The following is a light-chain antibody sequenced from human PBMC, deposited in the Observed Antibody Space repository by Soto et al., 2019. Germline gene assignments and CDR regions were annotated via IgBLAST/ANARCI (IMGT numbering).Light chain of an antibody. CDR3: QQYYSYPLT. V-gene: IGKV1-8*01. Sequence: AIRMTQSPSSFSASTGDRVTITCRASQGISSYLAWYQQKPGKAPKLLIYAASTLQSGVPSRFSRSGSGTDFTLTISCLQTEDFVTYYGQQYYSYPLTFGQGTKLEIK. CDR1: QGISSY. J-gene: IGKJ2*01. CDR2: AAS.